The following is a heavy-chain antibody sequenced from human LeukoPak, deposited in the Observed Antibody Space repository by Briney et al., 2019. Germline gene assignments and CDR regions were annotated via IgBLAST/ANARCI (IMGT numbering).Heavy chain of an antibody. J-gene: IGHJ5*02. CDR3: AKKRPMPTTNWFDP. CDR2: MNPNSGNT. CDR1: GYTFTSYD. Sequence: GASVKVSCKASGYTFTSYDINWVRQATGQGLEWMGWMNPNSGNTGYAQKFQGRVTMTRNTSISTAYMELSSLRSEDTAVYYCAKKRPMPTTNWFDPWAREPWSPSPQ. D-gene: IGHD5-24*01. V-gene: IGHV1-8*01.